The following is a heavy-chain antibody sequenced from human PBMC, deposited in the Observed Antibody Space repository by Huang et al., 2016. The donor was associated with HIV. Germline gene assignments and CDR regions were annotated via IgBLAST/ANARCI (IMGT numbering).Heavy chain of an antibody. V-gene: IGHV1-69*13. CDR2: LMPVFDSP. D-gene: IGHD4-4*01. Sequence: QVQLLQSGAEVKKPGSSVKVSCKASGGPFRSYSIAGVRQAPGQGLEWMASLMPVFDSPNYAQKLQGRVRVTADESTSTVYMELRDLRPDDTAVYFCARGSLEYSVSSSLDYWGQGTHVTVSS. J-gene: IGHJ4*02. CDR1: GGPFRSYS. CDR3: ARGSLEYSVSSSLDY.